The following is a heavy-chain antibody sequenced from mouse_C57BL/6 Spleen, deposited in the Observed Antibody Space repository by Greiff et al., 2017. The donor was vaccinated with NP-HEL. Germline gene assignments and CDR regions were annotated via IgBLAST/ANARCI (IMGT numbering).Heavy chain of an antibody. CDR1: GYTFTSYW. CDR2: IHPNSGST. V-gene: IGHV1-64*01. Sequence: QVQLQQPGAELVKPGASVKLSCKASGYTFTSYWMHWVKQRPGQGLEWIGMIHPNSGSTNYNEKFKSKATLTVDKSSSTAYMQLSSLTSEDSAVYYCARSNPYYAMDYWGQGTSVTVSS. D-gene: IGHD6-1*01. CDR3: ARSNPYYAMDY. J-gene: IGHJ4*01.